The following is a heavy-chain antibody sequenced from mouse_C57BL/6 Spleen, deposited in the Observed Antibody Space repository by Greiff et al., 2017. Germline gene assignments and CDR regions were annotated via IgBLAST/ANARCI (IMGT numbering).Heavy chain of an antibody. J-gene: IGHJ3*01. D-gene: IGHD2-3*01. Sequence: VKLQESGPGLVQPSQSLSITCTVSGFSLTSYGVHWVRQSPGKGLEWLGVIWSGGSTDYNAAFISRLSISKDNSKSQVFFKMNSLQADDIAIYYCARRGYDGYYVTFAYWGQGTLVTVSA. CDR3: ARRGYDGYYVTFAY. V-gene: IGHV2-2*01. CDR1: GFSLTSYG. CDR2: IWSGGST.